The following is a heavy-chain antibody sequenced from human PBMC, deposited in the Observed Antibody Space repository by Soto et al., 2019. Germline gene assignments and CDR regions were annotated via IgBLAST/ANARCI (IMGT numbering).Heavy chain of an antibody. CDR3: VTAELQHYMEV. CDR2: IYYSGTT. V-gene: IGHV4-39*01. D-gene: IGHD6-13*01. J-gene: IGHJ6*03. CDR1: GASISNGYYY. Sequence: SETLSLTCTFSGASISNGYYYWGWVRQPPGKGLEWIGTIYYSGTTYYNPSLKSRVTISGDTSKTQFSLKLTSVTAADTAVYYCVTAELQHYMEVWGKGTTVTVSS.